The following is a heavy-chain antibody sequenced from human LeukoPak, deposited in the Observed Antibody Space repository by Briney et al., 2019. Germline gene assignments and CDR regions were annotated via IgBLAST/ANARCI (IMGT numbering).Heavy chain of an antibody. D-gene: IGHD6-6*01. CDR1: GGSISSGGYY. J-gene: IGHJ6*03. CDR2: IYHSGST. Sequence: SQTLSLTCTVSGGSISSGGYYWSWIRQPPGKGLEWIGYIYHSGSTYYNPSLKSRVTISVDRSKNQFSLKLSSVTAADTAVYYCARAKDYSSSPGTYYYYYMDVWGKGTTVTVSS. V-gene: IGHV4-30-2*01. CDR3: ARAKDYSSSPGTYYYYYMDV.